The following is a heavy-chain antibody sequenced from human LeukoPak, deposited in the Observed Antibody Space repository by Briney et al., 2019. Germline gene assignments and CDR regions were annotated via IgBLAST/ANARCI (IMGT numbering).Heavy chain of an antibody. Sequence: ASVTVSCKVSGYTLTELSMHWVRQAPGKGLEWMGGFDPEDGETIYAQKFQGRVTMTEDTSTDTAYMELSSLRSEDTAVYYCATAYAQPPYLQHWGQGTLVTVSS. CDR3: ATAYAQPPYLQH. V-gene: IGHV1-24*01. CDR1: GYTLTELS. J-gene: IGHJ1*01. CDR2: FDPEDGET. D-gene: IGHD1-14*01.